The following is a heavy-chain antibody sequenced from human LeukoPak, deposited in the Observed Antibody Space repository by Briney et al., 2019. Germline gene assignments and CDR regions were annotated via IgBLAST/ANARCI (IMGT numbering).Heavy chain of an antibody. V-gene: IGHV3-23*01. CDR1: GFAFSAYA. Sequence: GGSLRLSCAASGFAFSAYAMTWVRQAPGKGLEWVSTITGSGEDTYYAESVKGRFTISRDSSKNWLSLQVDSLRADDTAVYYCVKGGNSGWHYFGNWGQGTLVSVSS. J-gene: IGHJ4*02. CDR3: VKGGNSGWHYFGN. CDR2: ITGSGEDT. D-gene: IGHD6-19*01.